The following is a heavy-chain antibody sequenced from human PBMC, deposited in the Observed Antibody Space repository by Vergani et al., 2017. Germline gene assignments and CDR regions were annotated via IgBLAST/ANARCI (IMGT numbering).Heavy chain of an antibody. CDR3: ARDYSSTSGRAFDF. CDR1: GFDFSSYI. J-gene: IGHJ3*01. D-gene: IGHD2-2*01. V-gene: IGHV3-48*01. Sequence: QLVESGGGWVQPGGSLRLSCVVSGFDFSSYIMNWVRQAPGKGLEWVSFVSTGTKSQSYAESVKGRFTISRDSAKNSLYLQMDSLSAEDTAVYYCARDYSSTSGRAFDFWGQGTKVTVSS. CDR2: VSTGTKSQ.